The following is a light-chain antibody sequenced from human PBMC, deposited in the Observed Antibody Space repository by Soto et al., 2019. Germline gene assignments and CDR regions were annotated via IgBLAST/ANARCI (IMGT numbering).Light chain of an antibody. V-gene: IGKV1-16*01. CDR1: QDISNY. J-gene: IGKJ1*01. CDR2: AAS. Sequence: DIQMTQSPSSLSASVRARVTITFQASQDISNYLNWYQQKPGKAPKLLIYAASSLQSGIPSRFSGSGSGTEFTLTISSLQPDDFATYYCQQYNSYSWTFGQGTKWIS. CDR3: QQYNSYSWT.